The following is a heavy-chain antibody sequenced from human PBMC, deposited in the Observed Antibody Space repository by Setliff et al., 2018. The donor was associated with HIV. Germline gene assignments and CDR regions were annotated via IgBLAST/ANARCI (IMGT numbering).Heavy chain of an antibody. CDR3: ARLLRGGGDYFDY. V-gene: IGHV3-48*03. J-gene: IGHJ4*02. CDR2: ITYSGTTR. Sequence: PGGSLRLSCAASGFSFSNFEMNWVRQAPGKGLEWLSYITYSGTTRYYADSVRGRFTISRDNAKNSLYLQMNSLRAEDTAVYYCARLLRGGGDYFDYWGQGTLVTVSS. CDR1: GFSFSNFE. D-gene: IGHD3-10*01.